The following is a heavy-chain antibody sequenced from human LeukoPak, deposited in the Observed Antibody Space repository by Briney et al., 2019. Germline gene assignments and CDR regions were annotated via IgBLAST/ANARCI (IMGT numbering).Heavy chain of an antibody. Sequence: SETLSLTCTVSGGSISSGDYYWSWIRQPPGKGLEWIGYIYYSGSTYYNPSLKSRVTISVDTSKNQFSLKLSSVTAADTAVYYCARDSPPYDSSGYYYWWFDPWGQGTLVTVSS. J-gene: IGHJ5*02. CDR3: ARDSPPYDSSGYYYWWFDP. CDR1: GGSISSGDYY. D-gene: IGHD3-22*01. V-gene: IGHV4-30-4*01. CDR2: IYYSGST.